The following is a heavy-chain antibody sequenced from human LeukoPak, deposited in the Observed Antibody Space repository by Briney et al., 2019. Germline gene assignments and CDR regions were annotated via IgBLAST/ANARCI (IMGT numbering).Heavy chain of an antibody. V-gene: IGHV1-2*02. J-gene: IGHJ5*02. CDR1: GYTFTGYY. Sequence: ASVKVSCKASGYTFTGYYMHWVRQAPGQGLEWMGWINPNSGGTNYAQKLQGRVTMTRDTSISTAYMELSRLRSDDTAVYYCARGAVRALHWFDPWGQGTLVTVSS. CDR2: INPNSGGT. D-gene: IGHD3-10*01. CDR3: ARGAVRALHWFDP.